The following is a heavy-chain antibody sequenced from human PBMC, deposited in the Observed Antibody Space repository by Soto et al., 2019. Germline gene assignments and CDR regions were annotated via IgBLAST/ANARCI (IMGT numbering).Heavy chain of an antibody. V-gene: IGHV3-33*01. CDR1: GFTFSSYG. Sequence: QVQLVESGGGVVQAGRSLRLSCAASGFTFSSYGMHWVRQAPGKGLEWVAVIWYDGSNKYYADSVKGRFTISRDNSKNTLYLQMNSLRAEDTAVYYCARDLVRGVIDYWGQGTLVTVSS. J-gene: IGHJ4*02. CDR2: IWYDGSNK. CDR3: ARDLVRGVIDY. D-gene: IGHD3-10*01.